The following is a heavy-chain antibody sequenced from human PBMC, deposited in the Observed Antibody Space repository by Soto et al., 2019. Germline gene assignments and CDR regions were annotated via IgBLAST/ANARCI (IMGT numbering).Heavy chain of an antibody. CDR3: ASWSGYMGWFDP. CDR2: INHSGST. V-gene: IGHV4-34*01. CDR1: GGSFSGYY. D-gene: IGHD6-13*01. Sequence: PSETLSLTCAVYGGSFSGYYWSWIRQPPGKGLEWIGEINHSGSTNYNPSLKSRVTISVDTSKNQFSLKLSSVTAADTAVYYCASWSGYMGWFDPWGQGTLVTVSS. J-gene: IGHJ5*02.